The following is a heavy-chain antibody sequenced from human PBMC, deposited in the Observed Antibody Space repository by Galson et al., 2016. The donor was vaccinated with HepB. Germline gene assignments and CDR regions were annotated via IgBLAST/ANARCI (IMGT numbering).Heavy chain of an antibody. V-gene: IGHV3-21*01. J-gene: IGHJ2*01. D-gene: IGHD3-3*01. CDR3: ARDGVLRFLGNTWYFDL. CDR2: ISSSSAYK. Sequence: MNWVRQTPGKGLEWVSSISSSSAYKYYADSVEGRFTISRDNAKKSLYLEMNSLKDEDTGLYYCARDGVLRFLGNTWYFDLWGRGTMVGVSA.